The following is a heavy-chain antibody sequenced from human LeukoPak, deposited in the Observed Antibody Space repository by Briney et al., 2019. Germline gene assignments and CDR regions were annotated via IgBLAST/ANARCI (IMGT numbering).Heavy chain of an antibody. D-gene: IGHD6-6*01. CDR1: GGSISSGDYY. CDR2: IYYSGST. V-gene: IGHV4-30-4*01. J-gene: IGHJ4*02. CDR3: ARISSSGSPFLYYFDY. Sequence: SQTLSLTCTVSGGSISSGDYYWSWIRQPPGKGLEWIGYIYYSGSTYYNPSLKSRVTISVDTSKNQFYLKLSSVTAADTAVYYCARISSSGSPFLYYFDYWGQGNLVTVSS.